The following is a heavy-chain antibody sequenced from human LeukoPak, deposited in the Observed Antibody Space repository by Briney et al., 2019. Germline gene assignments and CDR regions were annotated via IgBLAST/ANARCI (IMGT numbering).Heavy chain of an antibody. Sequence: PGGSLRLSCAASGFTFSSYEMNWVRQAPGKGLEWVSYISSSGSTIYYADSVKGRFTISRDNAKNSLYLQMNSLRAEDTAVYYCARVDPGSYLMFYYVDFWGQGTLVTVSS. CDR3: ARVDPGSYLMFYYVDF. V-gene: IGHV3-48*03. CDR1: GFTFSSYE. CDR2: ISSSGSTI. J-gene: IGHJ4*02. D-gene: IGHD3-10*01.